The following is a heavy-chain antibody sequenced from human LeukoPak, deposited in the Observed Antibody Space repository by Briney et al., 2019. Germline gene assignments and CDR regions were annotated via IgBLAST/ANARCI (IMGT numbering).Heavy chain of an antibody. J-gene: IGHJ4*02. D-gene: IGHD3-22*01. V-gene: IGHV4-59*12. CDR3: ERASDREGYSLPFFDY. CDR1: GGSISRYY. Sequence: SETLSLTCTVSGGSISRYYWSWIRQPPGKGLEWIGYIYYSGSTNYNPSLKSRVTISVDTSKNQFSLKLTSVTAVDAAVYYCERASDREGYSLPFFDYWGQGSLVTVSS. CDR2: IYYSGST.